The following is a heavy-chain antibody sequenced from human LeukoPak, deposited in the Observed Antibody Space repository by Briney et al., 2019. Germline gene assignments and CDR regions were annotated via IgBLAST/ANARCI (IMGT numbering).Heavy chain of an antibody. D-gene: IGHD3-10*01. V-gene: IGHV4-30-2*01. CDR3: ARAPLLWLGESNYYYYSGMDV. J-gene: IGHJ6*04. CDR1: GGSISSGGYS. CDR2: IYHSGST. Sequence: PSQTLSLTCAVSGGSISSGGYSWSWIRQPPGKGLEWIGYIYHSGSTYYNPSLKSRVTISVDMSKNQFSLKLTFVTAADTAVYYCARAPLLWLGESNYYYYSGMDVWGKGTTVTVSS.